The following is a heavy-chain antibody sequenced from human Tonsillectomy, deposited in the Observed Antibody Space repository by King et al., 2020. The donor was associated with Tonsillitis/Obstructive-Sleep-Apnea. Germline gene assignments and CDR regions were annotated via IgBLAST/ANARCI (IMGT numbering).Heavy chain of an antibody. J-gene: IGHJ4*02. CDR3: ARGGFYGSGSPALYFDY. CDR2: IFHSGST. D-gene: IGHD3-10*01. Sequence: QLQESGPGLVKPSGTLSLTCGVSGGSISSTNWWIWVRQPPGKGLEWIGEIFHSGSTSYNTSLKSRVTISLDKSKNQFSLKLRSVTAADTALYYCARGGFYGSGSPALYFDYWGQGTLVTVSS. V-gene: IGHV4-4*02. CDR1: GGSISSTNW.